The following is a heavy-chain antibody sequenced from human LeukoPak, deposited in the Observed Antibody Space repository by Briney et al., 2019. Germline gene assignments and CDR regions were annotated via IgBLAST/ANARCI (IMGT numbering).Heavy chain of an antibody. V-gene: IGHV4-59*01. Sequence: SETLSLTCTVSGGSISSYYWSWIRQPPGKGLEWIGYIYYSGSTNYNPSLKSRVTISVDTSKNQFSLKLSSVTAADTAVYYCASALYGDYRLKWGQGTLVTVSS. CDR1: GGSISSYY. CDR2: IYYSGST. J-gene: IGHJ4*02. CDR3: ASALYGDYRLK. D-gene: IGHD4-17*01.